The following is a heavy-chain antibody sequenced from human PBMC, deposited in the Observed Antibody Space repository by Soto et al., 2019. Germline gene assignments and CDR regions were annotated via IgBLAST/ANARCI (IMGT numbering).Heavy chain of an antibody. D-gene: IGHD1-26*01. V-gene: IGHV3-23*01. CDR2: ISGSGGST. J-gene: IGHJ3*02. CDR1: GFTFSSYA. CDR3: SGLRRWVGATSDRAFDI. Sequence: EAHLLESGGDLVQPGGSLRLSCEASGFTFSSYAMSWVRQAPGKGLEWVSAISGSGGSTYYADSVKGRFTISRDNSKNTVFLQMNSLRADDTALYYCSGLRRWVGATSDRAFDIWGQGTVVTVSS.